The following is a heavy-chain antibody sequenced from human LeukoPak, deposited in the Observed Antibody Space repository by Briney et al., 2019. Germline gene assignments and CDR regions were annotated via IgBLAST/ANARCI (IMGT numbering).Heavy chain of an antibody. J-gene: IGHJ6*03. V-gene: IGHV4-38-2*02. CDR3: ARDRGLWFGESTSRYYYYYMDV. Sequence: SETLSLTCTVSGYSISSGYYWGWIRQPPGKGLEWTGSIDHSGSTYYNPSLKSRITISVDTSKNQFSLKLSSVTAADTAVYYCARDRGLWFGESTSRYYYYYMDVWGKGTTVTISS. CDR1: GYSISSGYY. CDR2: IDHSGST. D-gene: IGHD3-10*01.